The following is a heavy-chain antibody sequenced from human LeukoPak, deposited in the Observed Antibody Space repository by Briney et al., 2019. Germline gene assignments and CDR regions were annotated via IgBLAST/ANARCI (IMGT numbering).Heavy chain of an antibody. Sequence: ASVKVSCKASGYTFSDFGITWVRQAPGQGVEWMGWIGAYNDNTNYPQKFQGRVTMTTDTSTSTAYMELRSLRSDDTAVYYCATGYCSSTNCRIDYWGQGTLVSVSS. CDR1: GYTFSDFG. J-gene: IGHJ4*02. V-gene: IGHV1-18*01. CDR3: ATGYCSSTNCRIDY. CDR2: IGAYNDNT. D-gene: IGHD2-2*03.